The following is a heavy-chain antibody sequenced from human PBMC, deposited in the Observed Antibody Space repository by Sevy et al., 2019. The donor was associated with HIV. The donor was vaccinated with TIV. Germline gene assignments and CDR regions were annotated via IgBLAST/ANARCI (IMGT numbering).Heavy chain of an antibody. D-gene: IGHD2-2*01. V-gene: IGHV3-21*01. Sequence: GGSLRLSCAASGFTFSSYSMNWVRQAPGKGLEWVSSISSSSSYIYYADSVKGRFIISRDNAKNSLYLQMNSLRAEDTAVYYCARDCSSANCLWGMDVWGQGTMVTVSS. CDR1: GFTFSSYS. J-gene: IGHJ6*02. CDR3: ARDCSSANCLWGMDV. CDR2: ISSSSSYI.